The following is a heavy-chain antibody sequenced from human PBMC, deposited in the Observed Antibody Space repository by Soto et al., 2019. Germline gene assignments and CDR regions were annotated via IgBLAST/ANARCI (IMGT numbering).Heavy chain of an antibody. D-gene: IGHD1-26*01. J-gene: IGHJ4*02. Sequence: QVQLVQSGAELKKPGSSVNVSCAASGGTFKTSTITWVRQAHGQGIEWIGQIIPMYDSANYAQRFQGRVTISADKSTNIAYMELSGLRSEDTALYYCATWRTYSGSYCFDYWGQGTLASVSS. CDR1: GGTFKTST. V-gene: IGHV1-69*06. CDR2: IIPMYDSA. CDR3: ATWRTYSGSYCFDY.